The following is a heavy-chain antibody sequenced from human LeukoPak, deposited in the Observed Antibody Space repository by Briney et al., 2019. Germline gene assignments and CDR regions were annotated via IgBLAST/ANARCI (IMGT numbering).Heavy chain of an antibody. CDR3: AKDYVPYGDYAPFDY. CDR1: GFTFSSYG. V-gene: IGHV3-30*18. Sequence: PGRSLRLSCAASGFTFSSYGMHLVRQAPGKGLEWVAVISYDGSNKYYADSVKGRFIISRDNSKNTLYLQMNSLRAEDTAVYYCAKDYVPYGDYAPFDYWGQGTLVTVSS. D-gene: IGHD4-17*01. CDR2: ISYDGSNK. J-gene: IGHJ4*02.